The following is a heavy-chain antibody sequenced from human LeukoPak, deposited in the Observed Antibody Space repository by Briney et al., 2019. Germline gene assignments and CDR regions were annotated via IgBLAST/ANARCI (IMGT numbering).Heavy chain of an antibody. Sequence: SETLSLTCSVSGGSISSSSYYWGWIRQPPGKGLEWIGNMYYSGSTYYNPSLKNRVTIFVDTSKKQFSPKLSSVTAADTAVYYCARNIAVAGRGDYMDVWGKGTTVTISS. J-gene: IGHJ6*03. V-gene: IGHV4-39*01. CDR1: GGSISSSSYY. CDR3: ARNIAVAGRGDYMDV. CDR2: MYYSGST. D-gene: IGHD6-19*01.